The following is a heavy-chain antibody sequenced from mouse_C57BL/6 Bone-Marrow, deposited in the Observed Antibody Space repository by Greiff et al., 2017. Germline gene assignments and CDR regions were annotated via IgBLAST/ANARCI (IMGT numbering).Heavy chain of an antibody. CDR1: GYTFTSYW. CDR3: ARIYYGNYVFDY. J-gene: IGHJ2*01. Sequence: QVQLQQPGAELVKPGASVKMSCKASGYTFTSYWITWVKQRPGQGLEWIGDIYPGSGSTNYNEKFKSKAKLTVDTSSSTAYMQLSSLTSEDSAVYSCARIYYGNYVFDYWGQGTTLTVSS. D-gene: IGHD2-1*01. CDR2: IYPGSGST. V-gene: IGHV1-55*01.